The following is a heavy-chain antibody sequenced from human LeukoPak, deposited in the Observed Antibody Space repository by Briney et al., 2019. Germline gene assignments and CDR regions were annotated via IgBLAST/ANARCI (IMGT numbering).Heavy chain of an antibody. D-gene: IGHD2-2*01. Sequence: SETLSLTCAVSGGSISSGGYSWSWIRQPPGKGLEWIGYIYHSGSTYYNPSLKSRVTISVDRSKNQFSLKLSSVTAADTAVYYCARAPDCSSTSCYRSYYYGMDVWGQGTTVTVSS. CDR2: IYHSGST. V-gene: IGHV4-30-2*01. J-gene: IGHJ6*02. CDR1: GGSISSGGYS. CDR3: ARAPDCSSTSCYRSYYYGMDV.